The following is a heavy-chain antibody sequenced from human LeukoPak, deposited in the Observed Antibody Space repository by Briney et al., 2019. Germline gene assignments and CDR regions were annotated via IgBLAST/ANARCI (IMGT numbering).Heavy chain of an antibody. CDR3: ARAWDYYGSGSYPDY. J-gene: IGHJ4*02. Sequence: GGSLRLSCAASGFTFSTYAVHWVRQTPGKGLEWVAVISYDGRSKYYADSLKGRFTISRDNSKNTLYLQMNSLRPEDTAVYYCARAWDYYGSGSYPDYWGQGTLVTVSS. D-gene: IGHD3-10*01. V-gene: IGHV3-30*04. CDR1: GFTFSTYA. CDR2: ISYDGRSK.